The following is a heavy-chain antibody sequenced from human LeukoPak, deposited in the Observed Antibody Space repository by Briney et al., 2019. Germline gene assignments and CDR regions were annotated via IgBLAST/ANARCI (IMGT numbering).Heavy chain of an antibody. CDR2: ISSSGTTI. J-gene: IGHJ3*02. CDR1: GFTFDDYG. CDR3: ARESSGGYYFDVFDI. Sequence: GGSLRLSCAASGFTFDDYGMSWVRQAPGKGLEWVSYISSSGTTIYYADSVKGRFTISRDNAKNLLYLQMNSLRAEDTAFYYCARESSGGYYFDVFDIWGQGTMVTVSS. V-gene: IGHV3-48*03. D-gene: IGHD3-22*01.